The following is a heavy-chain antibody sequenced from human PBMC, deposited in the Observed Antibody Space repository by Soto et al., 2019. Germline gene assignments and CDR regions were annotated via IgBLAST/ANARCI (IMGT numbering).Heavy chain of an antibody. Sequence: QVQLQESGPGLVKPSQTLSLTCTVSGGSISSGGYYWSWIRQHPGKGLEWIGYIYYSGSTYYNPSLKSRVTISVDTSKNQFSLKLSYVTAADTAVYYCARDLAVYDFWSGYYIGWFDPWGQGTLVTVSS. V-gene: IGHV4-31*03. D-gene: IGHD3-3*01. CDR2: IYYSGST. CDR1: GGSISSGGYY. CDR3: ARDLAVYDFWSGYYIGWFDP. J-gene: IGHJ5*02.